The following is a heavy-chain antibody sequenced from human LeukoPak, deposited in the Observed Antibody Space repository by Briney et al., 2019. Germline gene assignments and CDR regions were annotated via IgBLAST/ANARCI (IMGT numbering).Heavy chain of an antibody. CDR3: AHTYYDFWSGYYRRGYFDY. J-gene: IGHJ4*02. V-gene: IGHV2-5*02. CDR2: IYWDDDK. D-gene: IGHD3-3*01. CDR1: GFSLSTSGVG. Sequence: SGPTLVNPTQTLTLTCTFSGFSLSTSGVGMGWIRQPPGKALEWLALIYWDDDKRYSPSLKSRLTITKDTSKNQVVLTMTNMDPVDTATYYCAHTYYDFWSGYYRRGYFDYWGQGTLVTVSS.